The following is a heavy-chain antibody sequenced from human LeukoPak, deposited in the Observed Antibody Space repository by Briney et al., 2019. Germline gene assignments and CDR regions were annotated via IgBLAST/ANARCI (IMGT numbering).Heavy chain of an antibody. J-gene: IGHJ5*02. CDR3: ARAEYDFWSGYYRPPNWFDP. CDR2: IYYSGST. V-gene: IGHV4-59*01. CDR1: GGSISSYY. D-gene: IGHD3-3*01. Sequence: SETLSLTCTVSGGSISSYYWSWIRQPPGKGLEWIGYIYYSGSTNYNPSLKSRVTISVDTSKNQLSLKLSSVTAADTAVYYCARAEYDFWSGYYRPPNWFDPWGQGTLVTVSS.